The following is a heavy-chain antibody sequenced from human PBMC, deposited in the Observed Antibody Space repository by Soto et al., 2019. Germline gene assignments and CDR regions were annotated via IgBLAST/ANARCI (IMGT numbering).Heavy chain of an antibody. J-gene: IGHJ6*02. D-gene: IGHD6-13*01. CDR3: ARGSSVRGMNV. CDR1: GFIFSDYY. Sequence: PRGSLILACASSGFIFSDYYMSWVGQAPGKGLEWVSYISGTDPYMKYADAVRGRFTISRDNAKNSVYLQMNSLRDDDTAVYYCARGSSVRGMNVWGHGTTITVSS. CDR2: ISGTDPYM. V-gene: IGHV3-11*06.